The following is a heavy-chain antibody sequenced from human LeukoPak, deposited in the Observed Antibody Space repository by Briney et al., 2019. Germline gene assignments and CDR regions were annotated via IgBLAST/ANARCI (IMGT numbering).Heavy chain of an antibody. J-gene: IGHJ4*02. Sequence: SETLSLTCAVYGGSFGDDYWTWIRRPPGKGLEWIGQIVHSGGTTYNPSLKSRVTISVDTSKNQFSLKLTSVTAADTAVYYCARNHYGHPLDYWGQGTLVTVSS. CDR1: GGSFGDDY. CDR2: IVHSGGT. D-gene: IGHD4-17*01. CDR3: ARNHYGHPLDY. V-gene: IGHV4-34*12.